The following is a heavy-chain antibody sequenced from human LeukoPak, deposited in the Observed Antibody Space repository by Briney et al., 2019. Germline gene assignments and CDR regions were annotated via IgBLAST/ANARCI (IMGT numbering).Heavy chain of an antibody. Sequence: GGSLRLSCAASGFTFDDYGMSWVRQAPGKGLEWVSGINWNGGSTGYTDSVKDRSTISRDNAKNSLYLQMNSLRAEDTALYYCAVQRGPFDPWGQGTLVTVSS. CDR2: INWNGGST. V-gene: IGHV3-20*04. CDR1: GFTFDDYG. J-gene: IGHJ5*02. CDR3: AVQRGPFDP. D-gene: IGHD2-15*01.